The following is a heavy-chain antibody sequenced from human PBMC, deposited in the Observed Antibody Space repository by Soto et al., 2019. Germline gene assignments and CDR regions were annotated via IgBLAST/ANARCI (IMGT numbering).Heavy chain of an antibody. CDR1: GGTLSDHG. D-gene: IGHD3-10*01. CDR2: TIPVFNTA. J-gene: IGHJ3*02. V-gene: IGHV1-69*06. Sequence: QVQLEQSGAEVKKPGSSVKVSCKASGGTLSDHGVAWLRQAPGQGLEWMGGTIPVFNTAKYAQKFQGRVTVTADKFTNIGCMEMSSLRSEDTAVYFCARGVYGSGNYLTGRSAFDISGPGTMVIVSS. CDR3: ARGVYGSGNYLTGRSAFDI.